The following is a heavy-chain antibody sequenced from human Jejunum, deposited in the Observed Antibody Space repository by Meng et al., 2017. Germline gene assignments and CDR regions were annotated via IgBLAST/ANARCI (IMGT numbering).Heavy chain of an antibody. J-gene: IGHJ4*02. D-gene: IGHD3-16*01. Sequence: GESLKISCAVSGFTFNSYGMHWVRQAPGKGLEWVAVIRNDGSDDYYADSVKGRFTISRDNAKNTVYLQMSSLRAEDTAIYYCARESSWTEPGGWTPKDYFDDWGQGTLVTVSS. V-gene: IGHV3-33*01. CDR2: IRNDGSDD. CDR1: GFTFNSYG. CDR3: ARESSWTEPGGWTPKDYFDD.